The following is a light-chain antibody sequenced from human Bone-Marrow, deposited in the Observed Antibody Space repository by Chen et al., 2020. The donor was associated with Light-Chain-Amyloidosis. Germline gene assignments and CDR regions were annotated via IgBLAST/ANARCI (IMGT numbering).Light chain of an antibody. CDR1: DLPTKY. J-gene: IGLJ2*01. CDR2: RDT. Sequence: YELTQPPSVSVSPGQTARITCSGDDLPTKYAYWYQQKPGQAPVLVIHRDTERPSGISERFSGSSSGTTATLTISGVQAEDEAYYHCQSADSSGTYEVIFGGGTKLTVL. V-gene: IGLV3-25*03. CDR3: QSADSSGTYEVI.